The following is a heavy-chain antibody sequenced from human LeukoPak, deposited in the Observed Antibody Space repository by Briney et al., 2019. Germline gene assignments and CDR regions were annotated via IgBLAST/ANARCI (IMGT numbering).Heavy chain of an antibody. CDR1: GFTFSDHY. CDR3: AREVVRGVVDY. D-gene: IGHD3-10*01. J-gene: IGHJ4*02. Sequence: PGGSLRLSCAASGFTFSDHYMDWVRQAPGKGLAWVGRITNKAKSYTTEYAASVKGRFTISRDDSKNSVYLQMNSLKTEDTAVYYCAREVVRGVVDYWGQGTLVTVSS. CDR2: ITNKAKSYTT. V-gene: IGHV3-72*01.